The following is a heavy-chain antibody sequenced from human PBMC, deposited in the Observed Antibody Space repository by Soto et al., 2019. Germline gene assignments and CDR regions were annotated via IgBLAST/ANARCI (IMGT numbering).Heavy chain of an antibody. J-gene: IGHJ4*02. Sequence: QVQLQESGPGLVKPSQTLSLTCTVSGGSISSGGYYWSWIRKHPGKGLEWIGYIYYSGSTYYNPFPQSWSNITGKTAKNQFPLKLHSLTGPDTAGDLLGGGRIGATAPPQHWGPGTLVTVSS. CDR3: GGGRIGATAPPQH. D-gene: IGHD3-16*01. CDR1: GGSISSGGYY. CDR2: IYYSGST. V-gene: IGHV4-31*03.